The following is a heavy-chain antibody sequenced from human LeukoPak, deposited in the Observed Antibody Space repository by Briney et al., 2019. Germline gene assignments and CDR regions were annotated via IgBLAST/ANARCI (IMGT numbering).Heavy chain of an antibody. D-gene: IGHD1-1*01. V-gene: IGHV3-48*04. J-gene: IGHJ4*02. Sequence: GGSLRLSCAASGFTFSRHGMTWVRQAPGKGLEWVAAISDSGYTTYYADFVKGRFTISRDNAKNSLYLQMNSLRAEDTAVYYCARDLAVENYWGQGTLVTVSS. CDR1: GFTFSRHG. CDR3: ARDLAVENY. CDR2: ISDSGYTT.